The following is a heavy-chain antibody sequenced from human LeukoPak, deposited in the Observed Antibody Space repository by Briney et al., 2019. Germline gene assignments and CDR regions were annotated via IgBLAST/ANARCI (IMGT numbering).Heavy chain of an antibody. V-gene: IGHV3-23*01. CDR3: AKDRGGSYYFPHDAFDV. D-gene: IGHD1-26*01. CDR2: ISNTGGST. CDR1: GFTFSSYA. Sequence: GGSLRLSCAASGFTFSSYAMSWVRQAPGKGLEWVSAISNTGGSTYYADSVKGRFTISRDNSKNTLYLQMNSLRAEDTAVYYCAKDRGGSYYFPHDAFDVWGQGTMVTVSS. J-gene: IGHJ3*01.